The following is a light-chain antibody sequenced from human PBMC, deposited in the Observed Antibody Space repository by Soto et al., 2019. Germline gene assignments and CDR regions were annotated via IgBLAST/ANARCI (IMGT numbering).Light chain of an antibody. CDR3: QQYNSYSPG. CDR1: QSISSW. Sequence: LMTQSPATLSASVGDRVTITCRASQSISSWLAWYQQKPGKAPKLLIYDASSLESGVPSRFSGSGSGTEFTLTISSLQPDDFATYYCQQYNSYSPGFGQGTKV. CDR2: DAS. V-gene: IGKV1-5*01. J-gene: IGKJ1*01.